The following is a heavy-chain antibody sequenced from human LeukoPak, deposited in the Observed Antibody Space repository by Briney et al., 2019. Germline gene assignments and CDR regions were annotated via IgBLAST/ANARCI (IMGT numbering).Heavy chain of an antibody. CDR3: ARLVGGRPRGRNTAMVTRFDY. CDR1: GGSFSGYY. Sequence: PSETLSLTCAVYGGSFSGYYWSWIRQPPGKGLEWIGEINHSGSTNYNPSLKSRVTISVDTSKNQFSLKLSSVTAADTAVYYCARLVGGRPRGRNTAMVTRFDYWGQGTLVTVSS. D-gene: IGHD5-18*01. V-gene: IGHV4-34*01. CDR2: INHSGST. J-gene: IGHJ4*02.